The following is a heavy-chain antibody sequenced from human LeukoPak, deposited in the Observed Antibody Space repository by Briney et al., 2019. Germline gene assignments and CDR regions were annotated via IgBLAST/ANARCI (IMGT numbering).Heavy chain of an antibody. CDR1: GYTFTGYY. Sequence: ASVKVSCKAFGYTFTGYYMHWVRQAPGQGLGWMGWINPNSGGTNYAQKFQGRVTMTRDTSISTAYMELSRLRSDDTAVYYCARVRYRLAETYIDYWGQGTLVTVSS. J-gene: IGHJ4*02. V-gene: IGHV1-2*02. D-gene: IGHD3-16*01. CDR2: INPNSGGT. CDR3: ARVRYRLAETYIDY.